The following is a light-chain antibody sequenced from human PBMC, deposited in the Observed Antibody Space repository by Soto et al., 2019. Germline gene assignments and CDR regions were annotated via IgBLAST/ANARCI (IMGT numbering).Light chain of an antibody. V-gene: IGKV3-15*01. CDR1: QSVGNN. J-gene: IGKJ1*01. CDR3: QHYNYWPPKT. Sequence: EIVMTQSPATLSVSPGERTTLSCRASQSVGNNLAWYQQKPGQAPRLLIYGAYTRATGIPARFSGSGSGTDFTLTIRRLQSEDFAVYYCQHYNYWPPKTFGQGTKVDI. CDR2: GAY.